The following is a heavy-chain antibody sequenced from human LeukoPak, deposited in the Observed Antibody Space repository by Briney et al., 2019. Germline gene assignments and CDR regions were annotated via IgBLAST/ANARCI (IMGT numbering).Heavy chain of an antibody. CDR3: ARVSYYYGSGSYRPTAVYYFDY. CDR2: MSGSGGST. D-gene: IGHD3-10*01. CDR1: GFTFSSYG. Sequence: GGSLRLSCAASGFTFSSYGMSWVRQAPGKGLEWVSGMSGSGGSTYYADSVKGRFTISRDNAKNTLYLQMNSLRAEDTAVYYCARVSYYYGSGSYRPTAVYYFDYWGQGTLVTVSS. J-gene: IGHJ4*02. V-gene: IGHV3-23*01.